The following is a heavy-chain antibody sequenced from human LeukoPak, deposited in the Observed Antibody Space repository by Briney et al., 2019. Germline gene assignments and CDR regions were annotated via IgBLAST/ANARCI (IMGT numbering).Heavy chain of an antibody. CDR3: ARTGSGTQKGRFDP. D-gene: IGHD3-10*01. Sequence: GASVKVSCKASGYTFTSYYIHWVRQAPGQGLEWMGIINPSGGGTSYAQRFQGRVTMTRDTSTSTVYMELSSLRSEDTAVYYCARTGSGTQKGRFDPWGQGTLVTVSS. CDR2: INPSGGGT. CDR1: GYTFTSYY. V-gene: IGHV1-46*01. J-gene: IGHJ5*02.